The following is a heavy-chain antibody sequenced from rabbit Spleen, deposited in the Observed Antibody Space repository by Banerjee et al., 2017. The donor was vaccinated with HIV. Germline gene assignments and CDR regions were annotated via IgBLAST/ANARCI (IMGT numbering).Heavy chain of an antibody. Sequence: QEQLVESGGGLVKPGGTLTLTCTASGFSFSSIYWICWVRQAPGKGLEWIACINSYTGKSVYATWAKGPFTISKTSSTTVTLQMTSLTAADTATYFCARDTSSSFSSYGMDLWGPGTLVTVS. CDR1: GFSFSSIYW. V-gene: IGHV1S45*01. CDR2: INSYTGKS. CDR3: ARDTSSSFSSYGMDL. J-gene: IGHJ6*01. D-gene: IGHD1-1*01.